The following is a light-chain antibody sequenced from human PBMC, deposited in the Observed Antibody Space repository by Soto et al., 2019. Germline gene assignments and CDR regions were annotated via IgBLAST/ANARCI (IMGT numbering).Light chain of an antibody. CDR2: GAS. J-gene: IGKJ2*01. V-gene: IGKV3-15*01. CDR1: QSISSN. Sequence: EIVMTQSPATLSVSPGERATLSCRASQSISSNLAWYQQKPGQAPRLLIYGASTRATGIPARFSGSGSGTEFTLTISSLQSEDFGVYYCKQNNKCPPYTFGQGTKLKNK. CDR3: KQNNKCPPYT.